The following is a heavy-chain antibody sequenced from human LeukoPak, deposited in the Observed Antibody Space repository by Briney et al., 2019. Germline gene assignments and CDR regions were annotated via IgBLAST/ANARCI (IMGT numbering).Heavy chain of an antibody. Sequence: SETLSLTCTVSGGSVSRGVYYWRWIRQPPGKGLEWIGYIYHSGSTYYNPSLKSRVTISVDRSKNQFSLKLSSVTAADTAVYYCAREYYEGYFDLWGRGTLVTVSS. D-gene: IGHD3-22*01. J-gene: IGHJ2*01. CDR3: AREYYEGYFDL. CDR2: IYHSGST. CDR1: GGSVSRGVYY. V-gene: IGHV4-30-2*01.